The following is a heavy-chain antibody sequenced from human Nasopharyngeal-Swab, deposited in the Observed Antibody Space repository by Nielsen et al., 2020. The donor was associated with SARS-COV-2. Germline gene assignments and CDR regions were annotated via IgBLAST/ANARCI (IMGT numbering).Heavy chain of an antibody. Sequence: SETLSLTCTVSGGPISSYYWSWVRQLAGKGLEWDGYIYYSGSTNYNPSLKSRVTISVDTSKHQFTLKLSSETDAETAGYYCARDFDYWGQGTLVTVSS. J-gene: IGHJ4*02. CDR2: IYYSGST. CDR1: GGPISSYY. V-gene: IGHV4-59*13. CDR3: ARDFDY.